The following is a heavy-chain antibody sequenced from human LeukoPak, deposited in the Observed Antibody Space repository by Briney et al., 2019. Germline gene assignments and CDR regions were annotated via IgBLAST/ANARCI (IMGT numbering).Heavy chain of an antibody. Sequence: ASVKVSCKASGYTFTGYYMHWVRQAPGQGLEWMGIINPSGGSTSYAQKFQGRVTMTRDTSTSTVYMELSSLRSEDTAVYYCAREGDIAADEPNWFDPWGQGTLVTVSS. J-gene: IGHJ5*02. CDR1: GYTFTGYY. D-gene: IGHD6-25*01. CDR2: INPSGGST. CDR3: AREGDIAADEPNWFDP. V-gene: IGHV1-46*01.